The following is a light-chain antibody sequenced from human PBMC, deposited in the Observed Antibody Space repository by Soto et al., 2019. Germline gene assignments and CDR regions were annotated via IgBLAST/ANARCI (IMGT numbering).Light chain of an antibody. CDR3: QQYNNWPPWT. CDR1: QSVSSN. V-gene: IGKV3-15*01. Sequence: EILMTQSPATLSVSPGERATLSCRASQSVSSNLAWYQQKPGQAPRLLIYGASTRATGIPARFSGSGSGTDCTLTISSLQSADFVVYYCQQYNNWPPWTFGQGTKVEIK. J-gene: IGKJ1*01. CDR2: GAS.